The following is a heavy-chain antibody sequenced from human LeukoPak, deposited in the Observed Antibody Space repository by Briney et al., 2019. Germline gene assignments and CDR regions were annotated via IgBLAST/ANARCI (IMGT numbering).Heavy chain of an antibody. CDR3: ARHMVRGVIKFYYYMDV. CDR1: GGSLSAYY. CDR2: INHGGST. V-gene: IGHV4-34*01. J-gene: IGHJ6*03. D-gene: IGHD3-10*01. Sequence: RSSETLSLTCAVHGGSLSAYYWTWIRQPPGKGLEWIGEINHGGSTNYNPSLKSRVTISVDTSKNQFSLKLSSVTAADTAVYYCARHMVRGVIKFYYYMDVWGKGTTVTVSS.